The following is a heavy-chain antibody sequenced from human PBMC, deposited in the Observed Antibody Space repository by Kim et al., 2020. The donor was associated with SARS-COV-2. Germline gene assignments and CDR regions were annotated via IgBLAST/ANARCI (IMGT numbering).Heavy chain of an antibody. Sequence: SETLSLTCAVYGGSFSGYYWSWIRQPPGKGLEWIGEINHSGSTNYNPSLKSRVTISVDTSKNQFSLKLSSVTAADTAVYYCATGATRDRKDGYNSSFFDYWGQGTLGTVSS. CDR1: GGSFSGYY. V-gene: IGHV4-34*01. CDR2: INHSGST. D-gene: IGHD5-12*01. CDR3: ATGATRDRKDGYNSSFFDY. J-gene: IGHJ4*02.